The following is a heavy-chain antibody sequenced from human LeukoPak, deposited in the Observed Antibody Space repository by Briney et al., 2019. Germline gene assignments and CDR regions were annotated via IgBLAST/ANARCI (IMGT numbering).Heavy chain of an antibody. D-gene: IGHD2-15*01. Sequence: PSETLSLTCTVSDDSITIYYWTWIRQPPGKGLEWIGRIYTSGSTNYNPSLKSRVTISIDTSKNQFSLKLSSVTAADTAVYYCARDFRSGNSFFDYWGQGTLVTVSS. J-gene: IGHJ4*02. CDR3: ARDFRSGNSFFDY. CDR2: IYTSGST. CDR1: DDSITIYY. V-gene: IGHV4-4*07.